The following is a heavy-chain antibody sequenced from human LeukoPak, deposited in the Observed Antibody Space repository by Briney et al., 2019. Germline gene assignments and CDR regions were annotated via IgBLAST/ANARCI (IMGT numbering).Heavy chain of an antibody. J-gene: IGHJ6*03. CDR2: IRYDGSNK. CDR1: GFTFSSYG. CDR3: AKLDVPAAISYSDYYYYYYMDV. D-gene: IGHD2-2*01. V-gene: IGHV3-30*02. Sequence: PGGSLRLSCAASGFTFSSYGMHWVRQAPGKGLEWVAFIRYDGSNKYYADSVKGRFTISRDKSKNTLYLQMNSLRAEDTAVYYCAKLDVPAAISYSDYYYYYYMDVWGKGTTVTISS.